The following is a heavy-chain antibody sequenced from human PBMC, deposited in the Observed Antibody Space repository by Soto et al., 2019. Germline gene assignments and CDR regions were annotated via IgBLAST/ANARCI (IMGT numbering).Heavy chain of an antibody. CDR2: IYYSGST. Sequence: PSENLSLTCTVSGGSISSYYWSWIRQPPGKGLEWIGHIYYSGSTNYNPSLKSRVTISVDTSKNQFSLTLSAVTAANTALYDCARDNYGMDGWRQGTTVVVSS. J-gene: IGHJ6*02. CDR3: ARDNYGMDG. CDR1: GGSISSYY. V-gene: IGHV4-59*01.